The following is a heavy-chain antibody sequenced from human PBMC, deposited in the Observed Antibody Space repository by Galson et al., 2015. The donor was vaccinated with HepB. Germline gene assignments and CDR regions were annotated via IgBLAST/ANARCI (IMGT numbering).Heavy chain of an antibody. CDR3: AKTPTYYYDSSGPYFDY. Sequence: SLRLSCAASGFTFSSYAMSWVRQAPGKGLEWVSAISGSGGSTYYADSVKGRFTISRDNSKNTLYLQMNSLRAEDTAVYYCAKTPTYYYDSSGPYFDYWGQGTLVTVSS. D-gene: IGHD3-22*01. CDR1: GFTFSSYA. V-gene: IGHV3-23*01. J-gene: IGHJ4*02. CDR2: ISGSGGST.